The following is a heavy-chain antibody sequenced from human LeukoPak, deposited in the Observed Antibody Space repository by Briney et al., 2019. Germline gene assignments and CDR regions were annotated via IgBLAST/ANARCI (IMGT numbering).Heavy chain of an antibody. Sequence: GGSLRLSCAASGFTVSSNYMSWVRQAPGKGLEWVSVIYSGGSTYYADSVKGRFTISRDNSKNTLYLQMNSLRAEDTAVYYCARQSSIAARPHYFDYWGQGTLVTVSS. J-gene: IGHJ4*02. CDR2: IYSGGST. CDR1: GFTVSSNY. D-gene: IGHD6-6*01. CDR3: ARQSSIAARPHYFDY. V-gene: IGHV3-53*01.